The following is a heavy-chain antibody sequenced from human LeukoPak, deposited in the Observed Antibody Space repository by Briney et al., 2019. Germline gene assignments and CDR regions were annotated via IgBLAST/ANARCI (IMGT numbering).Heavy chain of an antibody. J-gene: IGHJ1*01. Sequence: SETLSLTCTVSGGSISTSSYYWSWIRQPPGKGLEWIGYIYYSGNTNYNPSLKSRVTISVDTSKNQFSLKLSSVTAADTAVYYCARGGTEKYFQNWGQGTLVTVSS. D-gene: IGHD1-1*01. CDR3: ARGGTEKYFQN. V-gene: IGHV4-61*01. CDR2: IYYSGNT. CDR1: GGSISTSSYY.